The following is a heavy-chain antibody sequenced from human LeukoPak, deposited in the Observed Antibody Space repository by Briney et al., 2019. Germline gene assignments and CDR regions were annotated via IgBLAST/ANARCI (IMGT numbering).Heavy chain of an antibody. CDR3: ARDHSSSWYWFDP. CDR2: IYYSGST. J-gene: IGHJ5*02. D-gene: IGHD6-13*01. V-gene: IGHV4-59*01. CDR1: GGSISSYY. Sequence: SETLSLTCTVSGGSISSYYWSRIRQPPGKGLEWIGYIYYSGSTNYNPSLRSRVTISVDTSKNQFSLKLSSVTAADTAVYYCARDHSSSWYWFDPWGQGTLVTVSS.